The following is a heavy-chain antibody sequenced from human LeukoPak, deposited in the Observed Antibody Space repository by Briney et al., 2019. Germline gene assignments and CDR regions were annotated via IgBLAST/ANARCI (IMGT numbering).Heavy chain of an antibody. V-gene: IGHV1-2*02. CDR1: GYTFTGYY. J-gene: IGHJ6*03. CDR3: ARADVLVVAAYYYYYMDV. Sequence: ASVKVSCKASGYTFTGYYMHWVRQAPGQGLEWMGWINPNSGATNYAQKFQGRVTMTRDTSISTAYMELSRLRSDDTAVYYCARADVLVVAAYYYYYMDVWGKGTTVTVSS. D-gene: IGHD2-15*01. CDR2: INPNSGAT.